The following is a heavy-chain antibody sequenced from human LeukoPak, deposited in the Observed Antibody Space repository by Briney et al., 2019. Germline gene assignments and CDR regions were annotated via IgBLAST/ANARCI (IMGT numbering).Heavy chain of an antibody. CDR3: AREPRTTPGRGKTFSFDY. D-gene: IGHD4-23*01. V-gene: IGHV3-33*01. J-gene: IGHJ4*02. CDR2: TWYDGSNK. CDR1: GFTFSSYG. Sequence: PGRSLRLSCAAYGFTFSSYGMHWVRQAPGKGLEWVAVTWYDGSNKYYADSVKGRFTISRDNSKNTLYLQMNSLRAEDTAVYYCAREPRTTPGRGKTFSFDYWGQGTLVTVSS.